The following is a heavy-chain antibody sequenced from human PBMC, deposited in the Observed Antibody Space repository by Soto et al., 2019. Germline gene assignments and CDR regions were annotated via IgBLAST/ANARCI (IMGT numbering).Heavy chain of an antibody. D-gene: IGHD3-16*01. V-gene: IGHV4-59*01. J-gene: IGHJ4*01. CDR2: TYYRGTT. CDR3: AREVASYGSTDFDY. Sequence: PSETLSLTCSVSGGSIRGYYWTWIRQPPGKGLEWIGYTYYRGTTKYNPSLNSRVTISADTSQNQLSLELSSVPAADTAVYYCAREVASYGSTDFDYWGQRALVTVSS. CDR1: GGSIRGYY.